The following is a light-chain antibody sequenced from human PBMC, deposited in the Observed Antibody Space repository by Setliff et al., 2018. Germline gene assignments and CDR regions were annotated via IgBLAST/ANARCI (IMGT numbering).Light chain of an antibody. J-gene: IGLJ1*01. V-gene: IGLV2-14*01. CDR1: SSDVGGYNY. Sequence: QSALTQPASVSGSPGQSITISCTGTSSDVGGYNYVSWYQQHPGKAPKLMIYDVSKRPSGVSNRFSGSKSGNTASLTISGLQAEDEADYYCSSYTSSSPCVFGTGTKVTV. CDR2: DVS. CDR3: SSYTSSSPCV.